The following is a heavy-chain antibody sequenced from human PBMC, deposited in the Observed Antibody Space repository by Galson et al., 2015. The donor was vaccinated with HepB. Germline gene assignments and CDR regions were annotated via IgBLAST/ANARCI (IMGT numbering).Heavy chain of an antibody. CDR3: ARLRDGYNSGDFDY. CDR1: GGTFSSYT. Sequence: SVKVSCKASGGTFSSYTISWVRQAPGQGLEWMGRIIPILGIANYAQKFQGRVTITADKSTSTAYMELSSLRSEDTAVYYCARLRDGYNSGDFDYWGQGTLVTVSS. D-gene: IGHD5-24*01. V-gene: IGHV1-69*02. CDR2: IIPILGIA. J-gene: IGHJ4*02.